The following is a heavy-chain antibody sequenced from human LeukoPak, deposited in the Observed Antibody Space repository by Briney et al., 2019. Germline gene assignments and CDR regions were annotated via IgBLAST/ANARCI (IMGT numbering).Heavy chain of an antibody. CDR1: GFTFSSYA. J-gene: IGHJ4*02. CDR2: ISYDGSNE. V-gene: IGHV3-30*04. Sequence: GGSLRLSYAASGFTFSSYAMHWVRQAPGKGLEWVAIISYDGSNEYHADSVKGRFTISRDNSKNTLYLQMNSLRAEDTAVYYCARDTDNWNYDVWGQGTLVTVSS. CDR3: ARDTDNWNYDV. D-gene: IGHD1-7*01.